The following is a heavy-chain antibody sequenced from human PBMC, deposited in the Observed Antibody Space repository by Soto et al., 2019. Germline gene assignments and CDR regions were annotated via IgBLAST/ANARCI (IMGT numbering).Heavy chain of an antibody. V-gene: IGHV1-3*01. CDR2: INAGNGNT. Sequence: GASVKVSCKASGYTFTSYAMHWVRQAPGQRLEWMGWINAGNGNTKYSQKFQGRVTITRDTSASTAYMELSSLRSEDTAVYYCARVPTAAAGYYYYYGMDVWGQGTTVTVSS. J-gene: IGHJ6*02. D-gene: IGHD6-13*01. CDR1: GYTFTSYA. CDR3: ARVPTAAAGYYYYYGMDV.